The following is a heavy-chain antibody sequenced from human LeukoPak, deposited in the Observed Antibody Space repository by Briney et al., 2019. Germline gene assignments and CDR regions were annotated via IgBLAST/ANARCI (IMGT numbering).Heavy chain of an antibody. CDR1: GYTFTSHD. V-gene: IGHV1-8*01. CDR2: MNSYSGNT. Sequence: GASVKVSCKASGYTFTSHDINWVRQATGQGLEWMGWMNSYSGNTGYAQKFQDRVTMTRDTSISTACMELRSLTSEDTAVYYCARGSGSGGRDWFDPWGQGTLVTVSS. J-gene: IGHJ5*02. D-gene: IGHD1-26*01. CDR3: ARGSGSGGRDWFDP.